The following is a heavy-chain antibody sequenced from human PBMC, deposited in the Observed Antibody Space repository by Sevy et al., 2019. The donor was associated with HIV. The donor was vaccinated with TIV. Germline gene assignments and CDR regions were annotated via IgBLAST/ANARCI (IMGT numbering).Heavy chain of an antibody. CDR2: IDTSGST. Sequence: WETLSLTCTVSGGSISSYYWSWIRQPAGKVLEWIGRIDTSGSTNYNPSLKSRVTMSVDTSKNQFSLKLSSVTAADTAVHYSARDLRMGADPGFGSYYYYYMDVWGKGNTVTVSS. CDR3: ARDLRMGADPGFGSYYYYYMDV. D-gene: IGHD1-26*01. V-gene: IGHV4-4*07. CDR1: GGSISSYY. J-gene: IGHJ6*03.